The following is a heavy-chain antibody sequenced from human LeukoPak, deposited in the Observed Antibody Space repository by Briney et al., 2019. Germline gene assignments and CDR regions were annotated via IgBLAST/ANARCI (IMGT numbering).Heavy chain of an antibody. D-gene: IGHD1-1*01. CDR1: GYSISSGYY. CDR3: ARDNDELGLDPFDY. Sequence: SETLSLTCTVSGYSISSGYYWGWIRQPPGKGLEWLGSISYNGRTYYNPSLKSRVTISVDTSKNQFSLKLSSVTAADTAVYYCARDNDELGLDPFDYWGQGTLVTVSS. CDR2: ISYNGRT. V-gene: IGHV4-38-2*02. J-gene: IGHJ4*02.